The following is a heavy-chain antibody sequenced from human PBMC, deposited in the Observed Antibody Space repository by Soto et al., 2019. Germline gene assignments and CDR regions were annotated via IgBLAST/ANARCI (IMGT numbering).Heavy chain of an antibody. CDR2: IRGSGYTT. Sequence: GGSLRLSYAASGVPIVAYGMSWVRKAPGRGLEWVSAIRGSGYTTCYADSVKGRFTISRHNSKSTLSLQMNSLRGEDPAIYYCAKESWGHAFDTWGQGTMVTVSS. J-gene: IGHJ3*02. CDR3: AKESWGHAFDT. V-gene: IGHV3-23*01. D-gene: IGHD7-27*01. CDR1: GVPIVAYG.